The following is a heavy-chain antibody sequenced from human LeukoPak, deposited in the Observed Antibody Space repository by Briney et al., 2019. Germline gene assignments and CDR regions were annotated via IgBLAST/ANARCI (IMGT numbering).Heavy chain of an antibody. J-gene: IGHJ4*02. D-gene: IGHD3-3*01. CDR2: ISHDGSNK. V-gene: IGHV3-30-3*02. Sequence: GGSLRLSCAASGFTFSSYAMPWVRQAPGKGLEWVAVISHDGSNKYYADSVKGRFTISRDNSKNTLYLQMNSLRAEDTAVYYCAKLWGGYYGSETFDYWGQGTLVTVSS. CDR3: AKLWGGYYGSETFDY. CDR1: GFTFSSYA.